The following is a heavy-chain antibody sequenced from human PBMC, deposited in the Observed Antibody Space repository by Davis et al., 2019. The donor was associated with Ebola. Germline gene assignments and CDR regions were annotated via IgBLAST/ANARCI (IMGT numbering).Heavy chain of an antibody. D-gene: IGHD6-19*01. V-gene: IGHV3-11*01. J-gene: IGHJ6*02. CDR2: ISSSGSTI. Sequence: GESLKISCAASGFTFSDYYMSWIRQAPGKGLEWVSYISSSGSTIYYADSVKGRFTISRDNAKNSLYLQMNSLRAEDTAVYYCARGYSSGWYTSYGMDVWGQGTTVTVSS. CDR1: GFTFSDYY. CDR3: ARGYSSGWYTSYGMDV.